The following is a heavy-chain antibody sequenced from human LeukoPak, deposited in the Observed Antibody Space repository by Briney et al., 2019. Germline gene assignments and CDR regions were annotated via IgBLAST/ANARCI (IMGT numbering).Heavy chain of an antibody. J-gene: IGHJ4*02. CDR3: ARGGDLAYCGGDCYSAFGY. CDR1: VYTFTDYY. Sequence: ASVTVSFKSSVYTFTDYYMHWVRQAPGQGLEWMGWINPNSGGTNYAQKFQGRVTMTRDTSISTAYMELSRLRSDDTAVYYCARGGDLAYCGGDCYSAFGYWGQGTLVTVSS. D-gene: IGHD2-21*02. V-gene: IGHV1-2*02. CDR2: INPNSGGT.